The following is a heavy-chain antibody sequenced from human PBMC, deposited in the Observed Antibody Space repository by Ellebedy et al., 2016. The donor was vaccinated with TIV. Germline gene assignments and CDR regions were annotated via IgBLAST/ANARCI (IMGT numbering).Heavy chain of an antibody. Sequence: ASVKVSCKASGYTFTGYYMHWVRQAPGQGLEWVGTLNPNSGGTSYAQKFQGRVTLTRDTSTATAYMELSRLRSDDTAVYYCARDPGGSYVNDAFDIWGQGTMVTVSS. V-gene: IGHV1-2*02. J-gene: IGHJ3*02. CDR1: GYTFTGYY. CDR2: LNPNSGGT. D-gene: IGHD1-26*01. CDR3: ARDPGGSYVNDAFDI.